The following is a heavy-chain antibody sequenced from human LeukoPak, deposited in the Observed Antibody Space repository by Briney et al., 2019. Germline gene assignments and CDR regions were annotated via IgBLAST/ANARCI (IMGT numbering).Heavy chain of an antibody. CDR1: GGSISSGGYY. J-gene: IGHJ4*02. D-gene: IGHD2-2*01. CDR2: IYYSGST. CDR3: ARGYCSSTSCYGFVDY. Sequence: SQTLSLTCTVSGGSISSGGYYWSWIRQHPGKGLEWIGYIYYSGSTYYNPSLKSRVTISVDTSKNQFSLKLSCVTAADTAVYYCARGYCSSTSCYGFVDYWGQGTLVTVSS. V-gene: IGHV4-31*03.